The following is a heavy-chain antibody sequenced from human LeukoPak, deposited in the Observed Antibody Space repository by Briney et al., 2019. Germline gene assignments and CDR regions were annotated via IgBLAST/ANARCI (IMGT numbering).Heavy chain of an antibody. J-gene: IGHJ4*02. CDR1: GGSINNYY. Sequence: SETLSLTCTVSGGSINNYYRSWMRQPPGRGLEWIGYIYDSGSTNYNPSLQSRVTMSVDTSKNQFSLKLISVTAADTAVYYCARVRDGSGSYRRPIDSWGQGTLVTVSS. CDR2: IYDSGST. D-gene: IGHD3-10*01. CDR3: ARVRDGSGSYRRPIDS. V-gene: IGHV4-59*08.